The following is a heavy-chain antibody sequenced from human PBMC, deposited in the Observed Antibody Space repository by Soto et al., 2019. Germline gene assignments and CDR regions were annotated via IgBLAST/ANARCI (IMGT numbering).Heavy chain of an antibody. V-gene: IGHV3-23*01. D-gene: IGHD2-15*01. CDR3: AKSLFGGPDI. CDR2: ISGGGGDT. J-gene: IGHJ3*02. CDR1: RFTFSTYA. Sequence: GGSLRLSCAASRFTFSTYAMSWVRQAPGKGLEWVSGISGGGGDTPYADSVRGRFTCSRDNSKNTLYLQTNSLRAEDTALYYCAKSLFGGPDIWGQGTMVTVSS.